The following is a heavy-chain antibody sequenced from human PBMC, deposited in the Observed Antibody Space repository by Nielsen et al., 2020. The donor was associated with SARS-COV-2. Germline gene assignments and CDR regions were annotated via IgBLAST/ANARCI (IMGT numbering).Heavy chain of an antibody. CDR1: GGSISSYY. Sequence: SETLSLTCTVSGGSISSYYWSWIRQPPGKGLEWIGYIYYSGSTNYNPSPKSRVTISVDTSKNQFSLKLSSVTAADTAVYYCARHVVGALDYWGQGTLVTVSS. CDR3: ARHVVGALDY. J-gene: IGHJ4*02. V-gene: IGHV4-59*08. D-gene: IGHD1-26*01. CDR2: IYYSGST.